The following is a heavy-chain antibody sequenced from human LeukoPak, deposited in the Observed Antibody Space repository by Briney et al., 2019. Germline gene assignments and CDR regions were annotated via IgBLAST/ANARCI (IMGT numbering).Heavy chain of an antibody. CDR3: AKEQYYDILTGHDYYYGMDV. V-gene: IGHV3-30*18. CDR2: ISYDGSNK. Sequence: GGSLRLSCAASGFTFSSYGMHWVRQAPGKGLEWVADISYDGSNKYYADSVKGRFTISRDNSKNTLYLQMNSLRAEDTAVYYCAKEQYYDILTGHDYYYGMDVWGKGTTVTVSS. J-gene: IGHJ6*04. CDR1: GFTFSSYG. D-gene: IGHD3-9*01.